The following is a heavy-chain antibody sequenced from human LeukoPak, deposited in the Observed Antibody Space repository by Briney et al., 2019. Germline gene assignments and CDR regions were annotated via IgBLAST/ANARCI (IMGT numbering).Heavy chain of an antibody. CDR2: LSANGVNT. CDR3: AKDFTVRYFDWLLYSCDYFDY. J-gene: IGHJ4*02. CDR1: GFTFNIYA. D-gene: IGHD3-9*01. Sequence: GGSLRLSCAASGFTFNIYAMSWVRHAPGKGLEWVSALSANGVNTYYRGSVKGRFTISRDNSKNTLYLQMSSLRAEDTAVYYCAKDFTVRYFDWLLYSCDYFDYWGQGTLVTVSS. V-gene: IGHV3-23*01.